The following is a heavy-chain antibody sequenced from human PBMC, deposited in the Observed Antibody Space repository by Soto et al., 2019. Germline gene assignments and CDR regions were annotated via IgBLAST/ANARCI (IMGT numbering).Heavy chain of an antibody. J-gene: IGHJ6*02. D-gene: IGHD2-8*01. Sequence: QVQLVQSGAEVKKPGASVKVSCKASGYTFTNYYIHWVRQAPGQGLEWMGWIDGDSGATKDAQKFQGWVTMTRDTPINTAYMELSRLTSDDTAVYYCARTPNNGRAGVYGMDVWGPGTTVTVSS. CDR1: GYTFTNYY. CDR2: IDGDSGAT. V-gene: IGHV1-2*04. CDR3: ARTPNNGRAGVYGMDV.